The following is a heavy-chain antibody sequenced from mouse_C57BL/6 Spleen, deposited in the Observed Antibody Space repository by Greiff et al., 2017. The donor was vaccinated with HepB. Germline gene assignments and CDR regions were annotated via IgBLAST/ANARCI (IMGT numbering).Heavy chain of an antibody. V-gene: IGHV1-61*01. D-gene: IGHD2-4*01. Sequence: QVQLQQPGAELVRPGSSVKLSCKASGYTFTSYWMDWVKQRPGQGLEWIGNIYPSDSETHYNQKFKDKATLTVDKSSSTAYMQLSSLTSEDSAVYYCARWGDYRAMDYWGQGTSVTVSS. CDR2: IYPSDSET. CDR3: ARWGDYRAMDY. CDR1: GYTFTSYW. J-gene: IGHJ4*01.